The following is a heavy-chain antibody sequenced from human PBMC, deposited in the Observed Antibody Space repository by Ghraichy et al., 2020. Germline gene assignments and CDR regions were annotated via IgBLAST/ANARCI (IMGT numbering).Heavy chain of an antibody. D-gene: IGHD4-23*01. CDR2: IWYDGSNK. Sequence: GGSLRLSCAASGFTFSSYGMHWVRQAPGKGLEWVAVIWYDGSNKYYADSVKGRFTISRDNSKNTLYLQMNSLRAEDTAVYYCARVTGGGNHHYYYYGMDVWGQGTTVTVSS. V-gene: IGHV3-33*01. J-gene: IGHJ6*02. CDR3: ARVTGGGNHHYYYYGMDV. CDR1: GFTFSSYG.